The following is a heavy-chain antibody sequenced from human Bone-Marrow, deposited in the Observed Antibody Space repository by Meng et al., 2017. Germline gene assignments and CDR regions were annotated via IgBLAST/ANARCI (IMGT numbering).Heavy chain of an antibody. J-gene: IGHJ6*02. V-gene: IGHV1-3*01. Sequence: ASVKVSCKASGYTFTSYAMHWVRQAPGQRLEWMGWINAGNGNTKYSQKFQGRVTITRDTSASTAYMELSSLRSEDTAVYYCAREGLVVVRSFYYGMDVWGQGTTVTVSS. CDR3: AREGLVVVRSFYYGMDV. CDR2: INAGNGNT. D-gene: IGHD3-22*01. CDR1: GYTFTSYA.